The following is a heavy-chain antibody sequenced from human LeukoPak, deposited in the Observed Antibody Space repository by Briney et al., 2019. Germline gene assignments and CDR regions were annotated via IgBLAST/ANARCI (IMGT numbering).Heavy chain of an antibody. J-gene: IGHJ6*02. CDR1: GGSFSGYY. D-gene: IGHD3-10*01. V-gene: IGHV4-34*01. CDR2: INHSGST. CDR3: ARGRSSGSPYYYYGMDV. Sequence: PSETLSLTFAVYGGSFSGYYWSWIRQPPGKGLEWIGEINHSGSTNYNPSLKSRVPISVDTSKNQFSLKLSSVTAADTAVYYCARGRSSGSPYYYYGMDVWGQGTTVTVSS.